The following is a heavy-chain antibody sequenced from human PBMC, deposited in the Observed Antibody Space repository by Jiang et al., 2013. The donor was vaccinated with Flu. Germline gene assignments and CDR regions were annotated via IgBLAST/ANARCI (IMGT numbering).Heavy chain of an antibody. V-gene: IGHV4-31*03. CDR3: ARARRAPGAIKDYGMDV. D-gene: IGHD2-2*01. Sequence: GSGLVKPTQTLSLTCTVSGGSVRSGAYYWSWIRQHPGKGLEWIGYIYYSGSTYYNPSLKSRITMSVGTSKNQFSLNLSSVTAADTAVYFCARARRAPGAIKDYGMDVVGPRDHGSTVSS. J-gene: IGHJ6*02. CDR2: IYYSGST. CDR1: GGSVRSGAYY.